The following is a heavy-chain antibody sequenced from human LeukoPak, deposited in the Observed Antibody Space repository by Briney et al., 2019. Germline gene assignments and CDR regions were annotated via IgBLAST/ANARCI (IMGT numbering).Heavy chain of an antibody. CDR3: AREAFTDSTGYYFSPLDM. J-gene: IGHJ3*02. D-gene: IGHD3-22*01. CDR1: GFTFSNYD. CDR2: INTGGGT. Sequence: PGGSLRLSCEASGFTFSNYDMHWVRQTAGKGLEWVSLINTGGGTFYPDSGKGRFTISRENAKNSLYLQMNSLTVDDTAVYYCAREAFTDSTGYYFSPLDMWGQGTMVTVSS. V-gene: IGHV3-13*01.